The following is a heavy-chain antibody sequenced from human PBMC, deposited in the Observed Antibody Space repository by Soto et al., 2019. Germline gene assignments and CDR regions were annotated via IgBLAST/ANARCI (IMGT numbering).Heavy chain of an antibody. Sequence: ASVKVSCKTSGYDFTRHGINWVRQAPGQGFEWMGWISTYNGDTKYAQKVQGRVTMTTDTSTSTAYMELRSLRSDDTAVYYCARDRDYLAFDIWGQGTMVTVSS. D-gene: IGHD4-17*01. J-gene: IGHJ3*02. CDR1: GYDFTRHG. V-gene: IGHV1-18*01. CDR2: ISTYNGDT. CDR3: ARDRDYLAFDI.